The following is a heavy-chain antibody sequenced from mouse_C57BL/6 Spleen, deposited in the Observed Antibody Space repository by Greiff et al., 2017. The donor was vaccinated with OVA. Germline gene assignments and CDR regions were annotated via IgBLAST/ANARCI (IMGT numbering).Heavy chain of an antibody. CDR1: GFTFSSYA. Sequence: EVMLVESGGGLVKPGGSLKLSCAASGFTFSSYAMSWVRQTPEKRLEWVATISDGGSYTYYPDNVKGRFTISRDNAKNNLYLQMSHLKSEDTAMYYCAREDYGSLFAYWGQGTLVTVSA. CDR3: AREDYGSLFAY. CDR2: ISDGGSYT. J-gene: IGHJ3*01. D-gene: IGHD1-1*01. V-gene: IGHV5-4*01.